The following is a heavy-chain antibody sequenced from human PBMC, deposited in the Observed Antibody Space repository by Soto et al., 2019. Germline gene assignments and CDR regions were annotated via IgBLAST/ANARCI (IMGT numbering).Heavy chain of an antibody. V-gene: IGHV4-34*02. CDR3: ARGVVFTAYATFDF. CDR1: GGSFSGYY. CDR2: IVYSGAT. D-gene: IGHD2-15*01. J-gene: IGHJ4*02. Sequence: QVQLRLWGAGPVRPSGTLSLTCVVFGGSFSGYYWTWIRQPPGKGLEWIGEIVYSGATNVNPSLQRRVTMSVDTSTNLFSLRLDSVTAADTAVYYCARGVVFTAYATFDFWGQGKLVTVSS.